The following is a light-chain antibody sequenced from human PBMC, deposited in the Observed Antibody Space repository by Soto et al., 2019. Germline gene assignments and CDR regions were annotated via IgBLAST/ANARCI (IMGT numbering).Light chain of an antibody. J-gene: IGLJ1*01. CDR2: EDT. CDR3: CAYAGSTSKV. Sequence: QSVLTQPASVSGSPGQSITISCTGSSSDVGNYNFVSWYQQYPGKAPQVIIYEDTKRPPGVSSRFSGSKSGNTASLTISGLQSEDEADYHCCAYAGSTSKVFGTGTKVTVL. CDR1: SSDVGNYNF. V-gene: IGLV2-23*01.